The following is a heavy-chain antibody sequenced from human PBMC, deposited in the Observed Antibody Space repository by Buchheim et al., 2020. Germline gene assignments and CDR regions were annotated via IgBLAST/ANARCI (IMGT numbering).Heavy chain of an antibody. J-gene: IGHJ4*02. CDR3: ARSHYFDSSGYYSDFDF. CDR1: GGSISSGSYY. Sequence: QVQLQESGPGLVKPSQTLSLTCTVSGGSISSGSYYWSWIRQPAGKGLEWIGRIYTSGSTNYNPSLKSRVTISVGPSKNQFSLKLSSVTAADTAVYFCARSHYFDSSGYYSDFDFWGQGTL. V-gene: IGHV4-61*02. CDR2: IYTSGST. D-gene: IGHD3-22*01.